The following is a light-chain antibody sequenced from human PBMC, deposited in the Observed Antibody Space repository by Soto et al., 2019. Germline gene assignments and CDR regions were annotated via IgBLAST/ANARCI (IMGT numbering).Light chain of an antibody. J-gene: IGKJ1*01. CDR3: QQYDSYSSGP. CDR2: DAS. Sequence: DIQMTQYTSTLSSSVGDRGTITCRASQTINSWLAWYQQKPGKAPKVLIFDASSLKTGVPSRFSGSGSGTEFALTISNLQPDDFATYYCQQYDSYSSGPFGQGTKVAIK. CDR1: QTINSW. V-gene: IGKV1-5*01.